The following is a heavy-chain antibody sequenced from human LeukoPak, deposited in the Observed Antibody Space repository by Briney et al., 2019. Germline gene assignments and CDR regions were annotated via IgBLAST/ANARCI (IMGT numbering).Heavy chain of an antibody. CDR1: GGSISSYY. Sequence: SETLSLTCTVSGGSISSYYWSWIRQPPGKGLEWIGYIYYSGSTYYNPSLKSRVTISVDTSKNQFSLKLSSVTAADTAVYYCARALHSSSWYYFDYWGQGTLVTVSS. CDR3: ARALHSSSWYYFDY. D-gene: IGHD6-13*01. CDR2: IYYSGST. J-gene: IGHJ4*02. V-gene: IGHV4-30-4*08.